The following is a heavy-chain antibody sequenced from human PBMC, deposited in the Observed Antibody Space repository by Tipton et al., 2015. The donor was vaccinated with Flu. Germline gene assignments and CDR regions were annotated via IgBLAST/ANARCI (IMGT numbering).Heavy chain of an antibody. CDR3: AKSGGFDS. Sequence: GSLRLSCAASGFTFSGYYMSWIRQAPGKGLEWVAHIRSDETTEYADSVKGRFTISRDNSKDMLYLQMNSLRAEDTAVFYCAKSGGFDSWNQGALVIVSS. J-gene: IGHJ4*02. CDR1: GFTFSGYY. V-gene: IGHV3-30*02. D-gene: IGHD1-26*01. CDR2: IRSDETTE.